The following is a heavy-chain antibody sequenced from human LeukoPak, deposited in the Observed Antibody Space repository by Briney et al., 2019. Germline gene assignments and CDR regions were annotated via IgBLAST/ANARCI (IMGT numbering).Heavy chain of an antibody. CDR1: GGSISSYY. CDR3: ARVSHSGSYSYYFDY. V-gene: IGHV4-59*01. CDR2: IYYSGST. J-gene: IGHJ4*02. D-gene: IGHD1-26*01. Sequence: SETLSLTCTVSGGSISSYYWSWIRQPPGHGLESIGYIYYSGSTNYNPSLKSRVTISVDTYKNQFSLKLSSVTAADTAVYYCARVSHSGSYSYYFDYWGQGTLVTVSS.